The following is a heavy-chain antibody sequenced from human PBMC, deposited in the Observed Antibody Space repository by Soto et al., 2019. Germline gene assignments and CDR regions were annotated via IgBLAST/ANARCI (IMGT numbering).Heavy chain of an antibody. V-gene: IGHV4-31*03. D-gene: IGHD4-17*01. CDR1: GGSISSGGYY. J-gene: IGHJ3*02. CDR3: ERKRDYPDAFYR. CDR2: IYYSGST. Sequence: SETLSLTCTVSGGSISSGGYYWSWIRQHPGKGLEWIGYIYYSGSTYYNPSLKSRVTISVDTSKNQFSLKLSSVTAADTAVYWCERKRDYPDAFYRWGQGTMVTV.